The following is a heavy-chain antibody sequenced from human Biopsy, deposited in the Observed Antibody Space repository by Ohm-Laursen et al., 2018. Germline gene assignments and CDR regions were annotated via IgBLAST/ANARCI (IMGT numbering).Heavy chain of an antibody. D-gene: IGHD4-23*01. CDR1: GGSVSSGGFY. J-gene: IGHJ2*01. CDR2: IYYSGTT. V-gene: IGHV4-31*01. CDR3: ARRPYGGTRYWYFDL. Sequence: SQTLSLTCTVSGGSVSSGGFYWSWIRRHPGKGLEWIGYIYYSGTTYYNPSLKSLVTISVDTPKNQFSLKLNSVTAADTAVYYCARRPYGGTRYWYFDLWGRGTLVTVSS.